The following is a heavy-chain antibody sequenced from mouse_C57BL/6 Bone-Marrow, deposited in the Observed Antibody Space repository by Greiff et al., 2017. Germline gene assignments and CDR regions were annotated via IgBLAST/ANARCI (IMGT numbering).Heavy chain of an antibody. Sequence: EVKLQESGGGLVQPKGSLKLSCAASGFSFNTYAMNWVRQAPGTGLEWVARIRSKSNNYATYYADSVKDRFTISRDDSESMLYLQMNNLKTEDTAMYYCVRHSKGAMDYWGQGTSVTVSS. D-gene: IGHD2-5*01. V-gene: IGHV10-1*01. CDR3: VRHSKGAMDY. CDR1: GFSFNTYA. J-gene: IGHJ4*01. CDR2: IRSKSNNYAT.